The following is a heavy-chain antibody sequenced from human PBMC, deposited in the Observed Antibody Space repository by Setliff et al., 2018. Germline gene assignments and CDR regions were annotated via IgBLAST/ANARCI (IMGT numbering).Heavy chain of an antibody. Sequence: SETLSLTCTVSGGSISSGSYYWSWIRQPAGKGLEWIGRIYTSGSTNYNPSLKSRVTISVDTSKNQFSLKLSSVTAADTAVYYCARAFTYYNFWSGYGYGMDVWGQGTTVTVS. CDR2: IYTSGST. CDR3: ARAFTYYNFWSGYGYGMDV. CDR1: GGSISSGSYY. J-gene: IGHJ6*02. D-gene: IGHD3-3*01. V-gene: IGHV4-61*02.